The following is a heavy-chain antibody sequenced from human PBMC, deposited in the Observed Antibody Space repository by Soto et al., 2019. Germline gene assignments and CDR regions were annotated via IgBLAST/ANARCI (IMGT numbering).Heavy chain of an antibody. CDR2: INHSGST. Sequence: QVQLQQWGAGLLKPSETLSLTCAVYGGSFSGYYWSWIRQPQGKGLEWIGEINHSGSTNYNPSLKSRITISVDTYKNQFSLKLSSVTAADTAVYYCACLRQQLVFDPWGQGTLVTVSS. CDR1: GGSFSGYY. D-gene: IGHD6-13*01. CDR3: ACLRQQLVFDP. J-gene: IGHJ5*02. V-gene: IGHV4-34*01.